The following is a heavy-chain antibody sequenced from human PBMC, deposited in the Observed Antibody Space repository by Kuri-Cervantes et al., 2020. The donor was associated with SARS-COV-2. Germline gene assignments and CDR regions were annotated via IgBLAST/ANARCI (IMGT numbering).Heavy chain of an antibody. CDR1: GFTFSSYG. J-gene: IGHJ4*02. CDR3: SATGGLL. V-gene: IGHV3-7*01. CDR2: IKQDGSEK. D-gene: IGHD7-27*01. Sequence: ETLSLTCAASGFTFSSYGMHWVRRPPGKGLEWVANIKQDGSEKYYVDSVKGRFTISRDNAKNTLYLQMNSLRAEDTAVYYCSATGGLLWGQGTLVTVSS.